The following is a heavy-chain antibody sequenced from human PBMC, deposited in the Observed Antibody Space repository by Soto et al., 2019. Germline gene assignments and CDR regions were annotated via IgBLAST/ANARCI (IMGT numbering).Heavy chain of an antibody. CDR2: IYYSGST. D-gene: IGHD3-22*01. J-gene: IGHJ3*02. CDR3: ARDSTYYYDSSGPIVDALDI. V-gene: IGHV4-59*01. CDR1: GGSISSYY. Sequence: PWETLPLTCSASGGSISSYYWSWIRQPPGKGLEWIGYIYYSGSTNYNPSLKSRVTISVDTSKNQFSLKLSSVTAADTAVYYCARDSTYYYDSSGPIVDALDIWGQGTMVTVSS.